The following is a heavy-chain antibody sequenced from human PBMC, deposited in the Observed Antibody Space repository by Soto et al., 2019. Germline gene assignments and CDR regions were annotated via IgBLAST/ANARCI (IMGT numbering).Heavy chain of an antibody. V-gene: IGHV3-23*01. J-gene: IGHJ4*02. D-gene: IGHD5-12*01. Sequence: EVQLLESGGGLVQPGGSLRLSCAASGFTFSSYAMSWVRQAPGKGLEWVSAISGSGGSTYYADSVKGRFTISRDNSKNTLYLQMNSLRAEDTGVYYCAKDESEGWLQWCFDYWGQGTLVTVSS. CDR1: GFTFSSYA. CDR2: ISGSGGST. CDR3: AKDESEGWLQWCFDY.